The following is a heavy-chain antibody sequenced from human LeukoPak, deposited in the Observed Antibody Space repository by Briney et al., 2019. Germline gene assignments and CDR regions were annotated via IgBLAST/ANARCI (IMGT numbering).Heavy chain of an antibody. D-gene: IGHD3-16*02. CDR2: ISAYNGNT. CDR1: GYTFSSYA. CDR3: ARVRDYDYVWGSYPSRYFDY. Sequence: ASVKVSCKASGYTFSSYAISWVRQAPGQGLEWMGWISAYNGNTNYAQKLQGRVTMTTDTSTSTAYMELRSLRSDDTAVYYCARVRDYDYVWGSYPSRYFDYWGQGTLVTVSS. V-gene: IGHV1-18*01. J-gene: IGHJ4*02.